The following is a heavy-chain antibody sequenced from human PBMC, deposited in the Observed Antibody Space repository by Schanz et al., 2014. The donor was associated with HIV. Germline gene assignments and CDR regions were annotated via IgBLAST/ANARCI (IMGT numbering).Heavy chain of an antibody. CDR2: ISYDGSNE. V-gene: IGHV3-30*18. CDR3: AKAAVTDYLDY. D-gene: IGHD2-21*02. J-gene: IGHJ4*02. CDR1: GFTFSSSG. Sequence: QVQLVESGGGVVQPGRSLRLSCTASGFTFSSSGMHWVRQAPGKGLQWVAVISYDGSNEYYADSVKGRFTISRDNSKNTLYLQMNSLRTEDTAVYYCAKAAVTDYLDYWGQGTLVTVSS.